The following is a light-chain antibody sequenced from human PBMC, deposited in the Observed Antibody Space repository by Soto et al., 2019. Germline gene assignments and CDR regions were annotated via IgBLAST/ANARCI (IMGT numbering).Light chain of an antibody. CDR3: ALYMGSGIWV. CDR2: STN. Sequence: QTVVTQEPSFSVSPGRTVTLTCGLSSGSVSTSYYPSWYQQTPGQAPRTLIYSTNTRSSGVPDRFSGSILGNKAALTITGAQADDEADYYCALYMGSGIWVFGGGTKVIVL. J-gene: IGLJ3*02. CDR1: SGSVSTSYY. V-gene: IGLV8-61*01.